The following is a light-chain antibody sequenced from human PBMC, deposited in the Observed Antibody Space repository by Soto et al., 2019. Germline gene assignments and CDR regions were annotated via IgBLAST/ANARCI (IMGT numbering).Light chain of an antibody. J-gene: IGKJ5*01. CDR3: QQHNNWPT. Sequence: EIVMTQSPATLSVSPGERATLSCRASQSVSSNLAWYQQKPGQAPSLLIYGASTRATGTPARFSGSGSGTEFTLTISSLQSEDFAVYFCQQHNNWPTFGQGTRLEIK. CDR1: QSVSSN. V-gene: IGKV3-15*01. CDR2: GAS.